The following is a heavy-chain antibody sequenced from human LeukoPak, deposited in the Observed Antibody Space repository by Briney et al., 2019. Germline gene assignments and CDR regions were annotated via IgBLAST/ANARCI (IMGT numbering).Heavy chain of an antibody. V-gene: IGHV3-43*02. CDR1: GFTFDDFA. Sequence: GGSLRLSCAASGFTFDDFAMHWVRQGPGKGLEWVSLISGDGNRIHYADSVKGRFTIPRDNSRNSLYLQMNSLRTEDTALYYCAKAIEPRAAARPYGMDVWGQGTTVTVSS. J-gene: IGHJ6*02. D-gene: IGHD6-13*01. CDR2: ISGDGNRI. CDR3: AKAIEPRAAARPYGMDV.